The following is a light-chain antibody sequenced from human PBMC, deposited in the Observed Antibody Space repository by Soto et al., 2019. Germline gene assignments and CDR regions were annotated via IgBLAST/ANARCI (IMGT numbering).Light chain of an antibody. CDR2: GGS. CDR3: QQYVSLPIT. J-gene: IGKJ5*01. V-gene: IGKV3-20*01. CDR1: QSVSSNH. Sequence: DIVLTQSPGTLSLSPGERATLSCRASQSVSSNHLAWYQQKPGQAPRLLIYGGSSRATGIPVRFSGSGSETDFTLTISSLQSEDFAVYYCQQYVSLPITFGQGTRLEIK.